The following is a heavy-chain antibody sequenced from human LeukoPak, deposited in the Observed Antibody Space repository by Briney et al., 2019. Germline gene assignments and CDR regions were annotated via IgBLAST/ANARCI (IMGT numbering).Heavy chain of an antibody. CDR1: SDSISSSSNY. CDR2: IYCSGHT. Sequence: SETLSLTCTVSSDSISSSSNYWAWVRQSPGKGLEWIGAIYCSGHTYYNPSLKSRITMSVDTSKNQFSLKVSYVTAADTAVYYCARHEEEDGYNAKTIDYWGQGTLVTVYS. J-gene: IGHJ4*02. CDR3: ARHEEEDGYNAKTIDY. V-gene: IGHV4-39*01. D-gene: IGHD5-24*01.